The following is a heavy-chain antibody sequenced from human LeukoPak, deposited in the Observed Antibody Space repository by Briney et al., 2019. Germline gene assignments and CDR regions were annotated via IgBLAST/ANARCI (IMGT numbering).Heavy chain of an antibody. J-gene: IGHJ6*03. CDR1: GYTFTSYG. CDR3: ARSLSSSGTYYYYYYMDV. V-gene: IGHV1-18*01. CDR2: ISAYNGNT. D-gene: IGHD6-6*01. Sequence: GASVKVSCKASGYTFTSYGISWVRQAPGQGLEWMGWISAYNGNTNYAQKLLGRVTMTTDTSTSTAYMELRSLRSDDTAVYYCARSLSSSGTYYYYYYMDVWGKGTTVTVSS.